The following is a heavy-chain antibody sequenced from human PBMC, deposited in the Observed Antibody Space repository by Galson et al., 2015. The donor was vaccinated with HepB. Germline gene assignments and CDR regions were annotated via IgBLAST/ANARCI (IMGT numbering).Heavy chain of an antibody. V-gene: IGHV1-69*10. CDR2: IIPILGIA. J-gene: IGHJ6*02. Sequence: SVKVSCKASGGTFSSYAISWVRQAPGQGLEWMGGIIPILGIANYAQKFQGRVTITADKSTSTAYMELSSLRSEDTAVYYCARDLRYCSSTSCYGYYYYYGMDVWGQGTTVTVSS. CDR3: ARDLRYCSSTSCYGYYYYYGMDV. CDR1: GGTFSSYA. D-gene: IGHD2-2*01.